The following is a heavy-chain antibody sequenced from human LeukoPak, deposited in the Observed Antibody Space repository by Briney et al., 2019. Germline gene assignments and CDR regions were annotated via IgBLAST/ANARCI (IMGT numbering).Heavy chain of an antibody. CDR2: INPSGGST. CDR3: ASLTRYPYYYYYMDV. CDR1: GYTFTSYY. J-gene: IGHJ6*03. D-gene: IGHD3-16*02. Sequence: ASVKVSCKASGYTFTSYYMHWVRQAPGQGLEWMGIINPSGGSTSYAQKFQGRVTITADESTSTAYMELSSLRSEDTAVYYCASLTRYPYYYYYMDVWGKGTTVTVSS. V-gene: IGHV1-46*01.